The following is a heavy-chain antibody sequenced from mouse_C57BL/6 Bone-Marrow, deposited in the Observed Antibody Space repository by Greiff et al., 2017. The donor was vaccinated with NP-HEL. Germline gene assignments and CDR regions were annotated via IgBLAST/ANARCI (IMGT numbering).Heavy chain of an antibody. CDR2: ISDGGSYT. J-gene: IGHJ3*01. D-gene: IGHD3-2*02. CDR3: AREHSSGRSWFAY. Sequence: EVKVVESGGGLVKPGGSLKLSCAASGFTFSSYAMSWVRQTPEKRLEWVATISDGGSYTYYPDNVKGRFTISRDNAKNNLYLQMSHLKSEDTAMYYCAREHSSGRSWFAYWGQGTLVTVSA. CDR1: GFTFSSYA. V-gene: IGHV5-4*01.